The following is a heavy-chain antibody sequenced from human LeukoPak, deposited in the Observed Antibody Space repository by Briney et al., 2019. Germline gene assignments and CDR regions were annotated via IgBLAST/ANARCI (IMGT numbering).Heavy chain of an antibody. CDR3: AGSPSGSSGSTFDS. Sequence: GGSLRLSCAASGFIFSSPWMTWVRQAPGKGLEWVANIGPDGSAKHYVDSLKGRFTISRDNAKNSLYLQMNSLRAEDTAVYYCAGSPSGSSGSTFDSWGQGTLVTVSS. CDR2: IGPDGSAK. J-gene: IGHJ4*02. D-gene: IGHD3-22*01. V-gene: IGHV3-7*01. CDR1: GFIFSSPW.